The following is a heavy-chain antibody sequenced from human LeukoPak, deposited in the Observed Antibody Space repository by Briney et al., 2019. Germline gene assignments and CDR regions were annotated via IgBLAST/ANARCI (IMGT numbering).Heavy chain of an antibody. V-gene: IGHV4-59*08. CDR3: ARHVGVVTAGGALDY. CDR1: GDSISSYF. CDR2: IFYSGPT. J-gene: IGHJ4*02. Sequence: KASETLSLTCVVSGDSISSYFWSWIRQPPGKGLEWIGDIFYSGPTNYNPSLESRVTISLDTSQNQFSLKLTSLTAADTAVYYCARHVGVVTAGGALDYWGQGTLVTVSS. D-gene: IGHD2-21*02.